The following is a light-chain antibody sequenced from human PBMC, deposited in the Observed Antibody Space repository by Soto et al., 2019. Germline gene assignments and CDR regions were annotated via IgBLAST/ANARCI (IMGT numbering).Light chain of an antibody. V-gene: IGKV3-20*01. Sequence: EIVLTQSPGTLSLSPGERATLSCRASQSFHTNYLAWYQQRPGQAPRLLIYGASNRASGIPERFSGSGSGTDFTLTINRLEPEDSAVYYCQEYIHWPPGMFGPGTTVDIK. CDR3: QEYIHWPPGM. CDR1: QSFHTNY. J-gene: IGKJ1*01. CDR2: GAS.